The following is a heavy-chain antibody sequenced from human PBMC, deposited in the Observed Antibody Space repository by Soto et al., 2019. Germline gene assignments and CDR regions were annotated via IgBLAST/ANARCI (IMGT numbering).Heavy chain of an antibody. D-gene: IGHD2-15*01. V-gene: IGHV4-39*01. CDR1: GYTVTSSDYD. Sequence: TXTLSLACRVSGYTVTSSDYDWGWIRQPPGKGLEWIGSMFYSGLTYYNPSLKSRVTLSVDTSKNQFSVRLNSVTAADTAVYYCAPLSVSLSGPYGIHVWGQGTTVTVSS. J-gene: IGHJ6*02. CDR2: MFYSGLT. CDR3: APLSVSLSGPYGIHV.